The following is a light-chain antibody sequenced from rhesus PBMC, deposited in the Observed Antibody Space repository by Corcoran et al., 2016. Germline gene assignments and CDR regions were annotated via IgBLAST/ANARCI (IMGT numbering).Light chain of an antibody. CDR2: DAT. CDR1: QTISSY. J-gene: IGKJ1*01. V-gene: IGKV1-44*02. Sequence: DIQMTQSPSSLSASVGDRVTITCRASQTISSYLAWYQQKPGKVPKVLIYDATSLESGVPSRFSGSGSGTEFTLTINSLQPEDFATYYCQQHDSHPPTFGQGTKVEIK. CDR3: QQHDSHPPT.